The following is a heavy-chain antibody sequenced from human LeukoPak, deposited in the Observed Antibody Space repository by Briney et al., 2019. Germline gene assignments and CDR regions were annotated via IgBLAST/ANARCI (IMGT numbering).Heavy chain of an antibody. CDR1: GGSISSGSYY. CDR2: IYTSGST. V-gene: IGHV4-61*02. D-gene: IGHD3-9*01. J-gene: IGHJ4*02. Sequence: SETLCLTCTVSGGSISSGSYYWSWIRQPAGKGLEWIGRIYTSGSTNYNPSLKGRVTISVDTSKNQFSLKLSSVTAADTAVYYCARCPYDILTGYYGVDYWGQGTLVTVSS. CDR3: ARCPYDILTGYYGVDY.